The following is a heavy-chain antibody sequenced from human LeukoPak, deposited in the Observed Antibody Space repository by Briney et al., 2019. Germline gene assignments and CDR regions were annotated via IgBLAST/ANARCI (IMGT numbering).Heavy chain of an antibody. V-gene: IGHV1-18*04. J-gene: IGHJ6*02. CDR2: ISAYNGNT. CDR3: ARVSMYSSGWYGDYYYYYGMDV. Sequence: GASVKVSCKASGYTFTGYYMHWVRQAPGQGLEWMGWISAYNGNTNYAQKLQGRVTMTTDTSTSTAYMELRSLRSDDTAVYYCARVSMYSSGWYGDYYYYYGMDVWGQGTTVTVSS. D-gene: IGHD6-19*01. CDR1: GYTFTGYY.